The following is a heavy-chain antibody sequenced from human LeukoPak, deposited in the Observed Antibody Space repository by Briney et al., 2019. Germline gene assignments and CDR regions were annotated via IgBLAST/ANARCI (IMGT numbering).Heavy chain of an antibody. Sequence: SQTLSLTCAISGDSVSSNSAAWNWIRQSPSRGLEWLGRTYFRSKWYNGYAVSVKSRITINPDTSKNQFSLQLNSVTPEDTAVYYCARDTGSGWIQPGYWGQGTLVTVSS. CDR2: TYFRSKWYN. J-gene: IGHJ4*02. V-gene: IGHV6-1*01. CDR3: ARDTGSGWIQPGY. CDR1: GDSVSSNSAA. D-gene: IGHD6-19*01.